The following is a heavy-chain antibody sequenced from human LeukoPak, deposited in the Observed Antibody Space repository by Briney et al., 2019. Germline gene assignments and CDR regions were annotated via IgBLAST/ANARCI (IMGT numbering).Heavy chain of an antibody. CDR3: ARLEILRFYGGFDP. Sequence: SETLSLTCTASGGSISSSSYYWGCIRQPPGKGLEWIGSFHYSGSTYYNPSLKSRVTIFVDTSKNQFSLKLSSVTAADTAVYYCARLEILRFYGGFDPWGQGTLVTVSS. V-gene: IGHV4-39*01. CDR1: GGSISSSSYY. D-gene: IGHD3-3*01. J-gene: IGHJ5*02. CDR2: FHYSGST.